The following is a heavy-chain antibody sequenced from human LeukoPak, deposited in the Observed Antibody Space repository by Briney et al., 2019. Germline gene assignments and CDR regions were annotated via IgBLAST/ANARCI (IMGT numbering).Heavy chain of an antibody. V-gene: IGHV4-59*01. CDR2: IYYTGST. Sequence: SETLSLTCTVSGGSISSYYWSWIRQPPGKGLEWIGYIYYTGSTNYNPSLKSRVTISVDTSKNQFSLKLSSVTAADTAVYYCARVDTILSFDYWGQGTLVTVSS. CDR1: GGSISSYY. CDR3: ARVDTILSFDY. D-gene: IGHD5-18*01. J-gene: IGHJ4*02.